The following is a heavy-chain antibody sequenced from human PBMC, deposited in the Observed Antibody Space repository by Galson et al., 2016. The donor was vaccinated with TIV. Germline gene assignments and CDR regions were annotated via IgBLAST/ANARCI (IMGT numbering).Heavy chain of an antibody. CDR1: GFAFSTYA. CDR3: AKYVITIPVAGFDY. Sequence: SLRLSCAASGFAFSTYAMNWVRQPPGKGLEWVSTIDPGNDVHYADSVNGRFTISRDNSKSTLFLQMNSLRAEDTAVYYCAKYVITIPVAGFDYWGQGALVTVSS. V-gene: IGHV3-23*01. J-gene: IGHJ4*02. D-gene: IGHD6-13*01. CDR2: IDPGNDV.